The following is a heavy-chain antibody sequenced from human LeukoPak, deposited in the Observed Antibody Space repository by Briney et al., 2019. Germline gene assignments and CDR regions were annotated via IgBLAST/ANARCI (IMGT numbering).Heavy chain of an antibody. CDR1: GGSISSSNW. D-gene: IGHD1-26*01. J-gene: IGHJ4*02. Sequence: SGTLSLTCAVSGGSISSSNWWSWVRQPPGKGLEWIGEIYHSGSTNYNPSLKSRVTISVDKSKNQFSLKLSSVTAADTAVYYCARVNRRGSYNFEDYWGQGTLVIVSS. V-gene: IGHV4-4*02. CDR3: ARVNRRGSYNFEDY. CDR2: IYHSGST.